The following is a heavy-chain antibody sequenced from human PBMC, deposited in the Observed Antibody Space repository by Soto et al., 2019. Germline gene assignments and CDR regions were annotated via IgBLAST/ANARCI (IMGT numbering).Heavy chain of an antibody. J-gene: IGHJ3*02. Sequence: EVQLVESGGDLVQPGGSLRLSCAASGFSFGSSWMTWVRQAPGKGLEWVANIKKDGSKINYLDSGRGRFTVSSDNAKNSLYLEINSVGDDDTALYYCTRDVSPGRSSLYIDAFDIWGQGTMVTVSS. CDR2: IKKDGSKI. CDR3: TRDVSPGRSSLYIDAFDI. CDR1: GFSFGSSW. V-gene: IGHV3-7*05. D-gene: IGHD3-10*01.